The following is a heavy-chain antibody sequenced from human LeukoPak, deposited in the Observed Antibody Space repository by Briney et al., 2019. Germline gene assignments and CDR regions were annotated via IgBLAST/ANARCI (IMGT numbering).Heavy chain of an antibody. CDR1: GFTVSSNY. D-gene: IGHD1-26*01. Sequence: SGGSLRLSCAASGFTVSSNYMSWVRQAPGKGLEWVSVIYSGGSTYYADSVKGRFTISRDNSKNTLYLQMNSLRAEDTAVYYCARDHIVGATFYYYYGMDVWGQGTTVTVSS. CDR3: ARDHIVGATFYYYYGMDV. J-gene: IGHJ6*02. CDR2: IYSGGST. V-gene: IGHV3-66*01.